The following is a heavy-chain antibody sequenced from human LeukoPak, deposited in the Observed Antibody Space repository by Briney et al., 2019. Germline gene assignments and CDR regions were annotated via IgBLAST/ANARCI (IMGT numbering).Heavy chain of an antibody. J-gene: IGHJ3*02. D-gene: IGHD3-3*01. Sequence: GGSLRLSCAASGFTFSSYGMHWVRQAPGKGLEWVAFIRYDGSNKYYADSVKGRFTISRDNSKNTLYLQMNSLRAEDTAVYYCARSTIFGVVIYAFDIWGQGTMVTVSS. CDR3: ARSTIFGVVIYAFDI. CDR2: IRYDGSNK. V-gene: IGHV3-30*02. CDR1: GFTFSSYG.